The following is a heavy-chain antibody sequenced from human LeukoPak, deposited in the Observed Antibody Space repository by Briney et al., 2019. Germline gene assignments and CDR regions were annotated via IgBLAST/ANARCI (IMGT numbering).Heavy chain of an antibody. V-gene: IGHV1-18*01. CDR1: GDTFPIYG. D-gene: IGHD1-1*01. Sequence: ASVKVSCEASGDTFPIYGISWGRQAPGQGLEWRGWISAYNGNTNYAQSRRGRVTMTTDTSTSTAYMELRRLRSDDTAVYSCARAGHGTFDYWGQGTLVTVSS. CDR2: ISAYNGNT. J-gene: IGHJ4*02. CDR3: ARAGHGTFDY.